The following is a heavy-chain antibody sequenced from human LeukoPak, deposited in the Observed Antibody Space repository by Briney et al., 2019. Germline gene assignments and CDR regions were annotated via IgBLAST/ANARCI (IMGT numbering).Heavy chain of an antibody. CDR1: GFTFSSYS. CDR2: ISSSSSYI. D-gene: IGHD5-18*01. V-gene: IGHV3-21*04. J-gene: IGHJ4*02. CDR3: AKDFSRGRYSYGFMDS. Sequence: GGSLRLSCAASGFTFSSYSMNWVRQAPGKGLEWVSSISSSSSYIYYADSVKGRFTISRDNSKNTLYLQMNSLRAEDTAVYYCAKDFSRGRYSYGFMDSWGQGTLVTVSS.